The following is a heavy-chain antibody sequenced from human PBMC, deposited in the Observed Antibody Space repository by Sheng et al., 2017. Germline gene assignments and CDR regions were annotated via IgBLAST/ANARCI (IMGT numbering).Heavy chain of an antibody. Sequence: QVQLQESGPGLVKPSQTLSLTCTVSGGSISSGSYYWNWIRQPAGKGLEWIGRIYTSGSTNYNPSLKSRVTISVDTSKNQFSLKLSSVTAADTAVYYCARDLWGSSWRNWFDPWGQGTLVTVSS. J-gene: IGHJ5*02. CDR1: GGSISSGSYY. CDR2: IYTSGST. D-gene: IGHD6-13*01. CDR3: ARDLWGSSWRNWFDP. V-gene: IGHV4-61*02.